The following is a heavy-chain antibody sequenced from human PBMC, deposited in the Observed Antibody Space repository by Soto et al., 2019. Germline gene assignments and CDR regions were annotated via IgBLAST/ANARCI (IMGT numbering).Heavy chain of an antibody. V-gene: IGHV3-21*01. D-gene: IGHD3-10*01. CDR2: ISSSSSYI. J-gene: IGHJ6*02. Sequence: EVQLVESGGGLVKPGGSLRLSCAASEFTFSSYSMNWVHQAPGKGLEWVSSISSSSSYIYYADSVKGRFTISRDNAKNSLYLQMNSLRAEDTAVYYCARSGGITMVRGARYGMDVWGQGTTVTVSS. CDR3: ARSGGITMVRGARYGMDV. CDR1: EFTFSSYS.